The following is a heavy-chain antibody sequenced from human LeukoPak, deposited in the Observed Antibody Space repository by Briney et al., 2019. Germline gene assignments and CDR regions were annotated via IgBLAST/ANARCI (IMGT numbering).Heavy chain of an antibody. CDR1: GYTFTGYY. D-gene: IGHD6-6*01. J-gene: IGHJ4*02. CDR2: INPNSGGT. CDR3: ARDRVGIAARHFDY. V-gene: IGHV1-2*02. Sequence: ASVKVSRKASGYTFTGYYMHWVRQAPGQGLEWMGWINPNSGGTNYAQKFQGRVTMTRDTSISTAYMELSRLRSDDTAVYYCARDRVGIAARHFDYWGQGTLVTVSS.